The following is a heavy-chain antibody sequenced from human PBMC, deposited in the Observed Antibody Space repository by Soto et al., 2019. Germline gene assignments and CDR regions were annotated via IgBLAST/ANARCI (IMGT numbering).Heavy chain of an antibody. CDR1: GFTFNSNA. J-gene: IGHJ4*02. V-gene: IGHV3-33*01. CDR3: ARDHDNRSWYGYLDY. D-gene: IGHD6-13*01. Sequence: QVQLVESGGRVVQPGRSLRLSCAASGFTFNSNAMHWVRQAPGKGLEWVAVISFDGSDTFYGDSVKGRFTISRDNSXXSLYLQMNSLRAEDTAVYYCARDHDNRSWYGYLDYWGQGTLVTVSS. CDR2: ISFDGSDT.